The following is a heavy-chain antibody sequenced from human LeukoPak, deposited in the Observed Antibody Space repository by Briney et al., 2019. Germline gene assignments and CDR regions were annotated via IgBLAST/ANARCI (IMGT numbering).Heavy chain of an antibody. Sequence: GASVKVSCKASGYTFTSYGISLVRQAPGQGLEWMGWISAYNGNTNYAQKLQGRVTMTTDTSTSTAYMELRSLRSDDTAVYYCARVQGYSSSWYGDYFDYWGQGTLVTVSS. CDR3: ARVQGYSSSWYGDYFDY. D-gene: IGHD6-13*01. J-gene: IGHJ4*02. CDR1: GYTFTSYG. CDR2: ISAYNGNT. V-gene: IGHV1-18*04.